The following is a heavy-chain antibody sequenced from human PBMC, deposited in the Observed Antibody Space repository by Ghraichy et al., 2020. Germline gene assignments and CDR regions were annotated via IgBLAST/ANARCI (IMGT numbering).Heavy chain of an antibody. V-gene: IGHV3-23*01. CDR1: GFTFSSYA. J-gene: IGHJ6*02. CDR3: AKGIVRDTAMVTKYSGSYIDDYAIVI. Sequence: SCAASGFTFSSYAMSWVRQAPGKGLEWVSAISGSGGSTYYADSVKGRFTISRDNSKNTLYLQMNSLRAEDTAVYYCAKGIVRDTAMVTKYSGSYIDDYAIVIWGQGTTVTVSS. CDR2: ISGSGGST. D-gene: IGHD5-18*01.